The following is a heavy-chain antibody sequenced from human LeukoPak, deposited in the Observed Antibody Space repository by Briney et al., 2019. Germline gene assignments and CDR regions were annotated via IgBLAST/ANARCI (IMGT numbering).Heavy chain of an antibody. CDR2: ISAYNGNT. V-gene: IGHV1-18*01. CDR1: GYTFTSYG. Sequence: VASVKVSCKAPGYTFTSYGISWVRQAPGQGLEWMGWISAYNGNTNYARKLQGRVTMTTDTSTSTAYMELRSLRSDDTAVYYCARGYYDSSGSIRGDYWGQGTLVTVSS. CDR3: ARGYYDSSGSIRGDY. D-gene: IGHD3-22*01. J-gene: IGHJ4*02.